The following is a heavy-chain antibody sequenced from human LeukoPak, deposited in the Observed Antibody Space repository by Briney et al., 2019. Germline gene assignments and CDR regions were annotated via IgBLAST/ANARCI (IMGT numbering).Heavy chain of an antibody. V-gene: IGHV4-34*01. J-gene: IGHJ4*02. D-gene: IGHD3-9*01. CDR2: INHSGST. Sequence: SETLSLTCAVYGGSFSGYYWSWIRQPPGKGLEWIGEINHSGSTNYNPSLKSRVTISVDTSKNQFSLKLSSVTAADTAVYYCASGRRISTGYYYWGQGTLVTVSS. CDR3: ASGRRISTGYYY. CDR1: GGSFSGYY.